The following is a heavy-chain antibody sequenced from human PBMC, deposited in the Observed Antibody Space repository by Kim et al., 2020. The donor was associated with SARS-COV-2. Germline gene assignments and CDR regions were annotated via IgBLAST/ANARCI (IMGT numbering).Heavy chain of an antibody. Sequence: SVKVSCKASGGTFSSYAISWVRQAPGQGLEWMGGIIPIFGTANYAQKFQGRVTITADESTSTAYMELSSLRSEDTAVYYCAREFSASGYDYYTRAFDIWGQGTMVSVSS. CDR3: AREFSASGYDYYTRAFDI. V-gene: IGHV1-69*13. D-gene: IGHD5-12*01. J-gene: IGHJ3*02. CDR2: IIPIFGTA. CDR1: GGTFSSYA.